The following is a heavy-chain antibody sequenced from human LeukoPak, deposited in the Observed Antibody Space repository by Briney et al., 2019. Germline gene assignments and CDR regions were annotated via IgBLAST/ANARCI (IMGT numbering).Heavy chain of an antibody. CDR2: IYSSGST. Sequence: SETLSLTCTVSGASISSGFYYWSWIRQPAGEGLEWIGRIYSSGSTNYNPSLKSRVTISVDTSKNQFSLKLSSVTAADTAVYYCARDNGYSYGYAAFDIWGQGTMVTVSS. J-gene: IGHJ3*02. D-gene: IGHD5-18*01. CDR1: GASISSGFYY. V-gene: IGHV4-61*02. CDR3: ARDNGYSYGYAAFDI.